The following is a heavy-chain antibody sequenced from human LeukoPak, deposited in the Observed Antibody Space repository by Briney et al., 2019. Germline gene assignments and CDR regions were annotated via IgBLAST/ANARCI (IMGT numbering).Heavy chain of an antibody. Sequence: ESGPTLVKPSETLSLTCTVSGGSIRSSSYYWGWIRQPPGKGLEWLGSLYCSGSTYYNPSLKSRATISVDTSKNQFSLRLNSLTAADTAVYYCATPDLRNCSGGSCYYFDYWGQGALVTVSS. J-gene: IGHJ4*02. D-gene: IGHD2-15*01. CDR2: LYCSGST. V-gene: IGHV4-39*01. CDR1: GGSIRSSSYY. CDR3: ATPDLRNCSGGSCYYFDY.